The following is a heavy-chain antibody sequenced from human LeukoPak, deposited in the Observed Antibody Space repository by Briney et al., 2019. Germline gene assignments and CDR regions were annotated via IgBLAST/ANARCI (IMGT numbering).Heavy chain of an antibody. J-gene: IGHJ6*02. Sequence: PGRSLRLSCAASGFTFNSYAMHWVRQAPGKGLEWVAVISYDGSNKYYADSVKGRFTISRDNSKNTLYLQMNSLRAEDTAVYYCAKAGTGYSGNYGMDVWGQGTTVTVSS. V-gene: IGHV3-30*04. D-gene: IGHD5-12*01. CDR1: GFTFNSYA. CDR3: AKAGTGYSGNYGMDV. CDR2: ISYDGSNK.